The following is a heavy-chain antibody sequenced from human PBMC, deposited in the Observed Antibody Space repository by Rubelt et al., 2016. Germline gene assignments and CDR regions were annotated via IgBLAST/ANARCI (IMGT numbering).Heavy chain of an antibody. CDR2: ITWNGGNT. D-gene: IGHD5-24*01. J-gene: IGHJ4*02. V-gene: IGHV3-9*01. CDR3: AKRSMALDN. Sequence: EVQLVESGGGLVQPGRSLRLSCAASGFIFDDYAMHWVRQAPGKGLEWVSGITWNGGNTGYADSVKGRFTVSRDNAKNSLYLQRNSLRVEDTALYYCAKRSMALDNWGQGTLVTVSS. CDR1: GFIFDDYA.